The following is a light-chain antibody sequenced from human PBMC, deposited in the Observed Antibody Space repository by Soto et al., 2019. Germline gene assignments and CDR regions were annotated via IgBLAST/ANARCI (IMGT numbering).Light chain of an antibody. J-gene: IGLJ1*01. CDR3: SSYTSTSTPYV. Sequence: QSALTQPASVSGSPGQSIAISCTGTSSDIGGYNYVSWYQQHPGKAPKLLIYDVTHRPSGVSNRFSGSKSGDTASLTISGLQAEDEAHYYCSSYTSTSTPYVFGTGTKVTVL. CDR2: DVT. V-gene: IGLV2-14*03. CDR1: SSDIGGYNY.